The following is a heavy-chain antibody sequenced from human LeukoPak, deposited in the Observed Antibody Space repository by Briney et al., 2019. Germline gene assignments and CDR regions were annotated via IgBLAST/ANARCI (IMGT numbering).Heavy chain of an antibody. J-gene: IGHJ4*01. CDR3: VRGTGY. V-gene: IGHV3-64D*06. D-gene: IGHD1-1*01. CDR1: GFTFSTHV. CDR2: ISSNGDNT. Sequence: GGSLRLSCSVCGFTFSTHVMHWVRQAPGKGLEYVSAISSNGDNTYYADSVKGRFTISRDNSKNTLYLQMSSLRADDTAVYYCVRGTGYWGHGTLVTVSS.